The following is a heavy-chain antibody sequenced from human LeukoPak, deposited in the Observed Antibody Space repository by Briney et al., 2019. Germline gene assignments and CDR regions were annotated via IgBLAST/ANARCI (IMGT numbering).Heavy chain of an antibody. V-gene: IGHV3-48*02. CDR1: GFSLSISG. D-gene: IGHD3-10*01. CDR3: ARVLRGLYNLGD. Sequence: GGSLRLSCEASGFSLSISGMNWVRQAPGKGLEWVSYISSSSDLMSYVASVKGRFTVPRDNAKNSLFLQMNSLRDEDTAVYYCARVLRGLYNLGDWGQGTLVTVSS. CDR2: ISSSSDLM. J-gene: IGHJ4*02.